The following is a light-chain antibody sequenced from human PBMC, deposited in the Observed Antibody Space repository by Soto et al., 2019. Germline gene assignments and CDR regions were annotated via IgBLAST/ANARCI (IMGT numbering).Light chain of an antibody. CDR3: QQRSNWPPLT. V-gene: IGKV3-11*01. J-gene: IGKJ4*01. CDR2: DAS. Sequence: EIVLPQSPATLSLSPGERATLSYRASQSVSSYLAWYQQKPGQAPRLLIYDASNRATGIPARFSGSGSGTDFTLTISSLEPEDFAVYYCQQRSNWPPLTFGGGTKVDIK. CDR1: QSVSSY.